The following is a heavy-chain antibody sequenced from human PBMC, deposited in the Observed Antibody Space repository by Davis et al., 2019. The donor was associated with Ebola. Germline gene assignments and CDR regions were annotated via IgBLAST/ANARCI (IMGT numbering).Heavy chain of an antibody. CDR2: MNPNSGNT. J-gene: IGHJ4*02. Sequence: ASVKVSCKASGYTFTSYDINWVRQATGQGLEWMGWMNPNSGNTGYAQKFQGRVTMTRNTSISTAYMELSSLRSEDTAVYYCAREPRIVGANGAGYYFDYWGQGTLVTVSS. D-gene: IGHD1-26*01. CDR1: GYTFTSYD. CDR3: AREPRIVGANGAGYYFDY. V-gene: IGHV1-8*01.